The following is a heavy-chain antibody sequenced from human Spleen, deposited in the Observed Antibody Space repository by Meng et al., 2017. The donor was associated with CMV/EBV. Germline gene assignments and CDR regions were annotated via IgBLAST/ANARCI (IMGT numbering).Heavy chain of an antibody. D-gene: IGHD5-12*01. CDR2: INHSGST. V-gene: IGHV4-34*01. J-gene: IGHJ4*02. CDR1: GGSFSGYY. Sequence: SETLSLTCAVYGGSFSGYYWSWIRQPPGKGLEWIGEINHSGSTNYNPSLKSRVTISVDTSKNQFSLKLSSVTAADTAVYYCASGGYSGRAMGYWGQGTLVTVSS. CDR3: ASGGYSGRAMGY.